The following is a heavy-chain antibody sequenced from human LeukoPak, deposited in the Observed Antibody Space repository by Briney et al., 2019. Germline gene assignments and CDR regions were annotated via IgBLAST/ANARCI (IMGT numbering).Heavy chain of an antibody. V-gene: IGHV4-39*01. D-gene: IGHD3-22*01. J-gene: IGHJ3*02. CDR2: IYYSGST. CDR3: AGTYYYDSSGYSGTYHAFDI. Sequence: SETLSLTCTVSGGSISSSCYYWGWIRQPPGKGLEWIGSIYYSGSTYYNPSLKSRVTISVDTSKNQFSLKLSSVTAADTAVYYCAGTYYYDSSGYSGTYHAFDIWGQGTMVTVSS. CDR1: GGSISSSCYY.